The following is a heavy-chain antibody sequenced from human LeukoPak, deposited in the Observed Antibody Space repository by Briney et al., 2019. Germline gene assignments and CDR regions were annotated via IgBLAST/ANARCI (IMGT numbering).Heavy chain of an antibody. J-gene: IGHJ5*02. Sequence: GGSLRLSCAASGFTFSSYSMNWVRQAPGKGLEWVSSISSSSSYIYYADSVKGRFTLSRDNAKNSLYLQMNRLRAEDTAVYCCARTRDGYNTNWFDPWGQGTLVTVSS. CDR1: GFTFSSYS. CDR2: ISSSSSYI. V-gene: IGHV3-21*01. D-gene: IGHD5-24*01. CDR3: ARTRDGYNTNWFDP.